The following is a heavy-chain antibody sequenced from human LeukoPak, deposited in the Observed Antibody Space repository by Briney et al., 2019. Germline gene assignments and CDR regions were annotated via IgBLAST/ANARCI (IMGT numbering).Heavy chain of an antibody. CDR1: GGSISGSSYY. V-gene: IGHV4-39*01. Sequence: PSETLSLTCSVSGGSISGSSYYWGWIRQPPGKGLEWIGSIYYSGSTYYNSSLKSRVTISVDTSKNQFSLKLSSATAADTAVYYCARVALGECSGGSCYSGYYYMDVWGKGTTVTVSS. D-gene: IGHD2-15*01. CDR2: IYYSGST. CDR3: ARVALGECSGGSCYSGYYYMDV. J-gene: IGHJ6*03.